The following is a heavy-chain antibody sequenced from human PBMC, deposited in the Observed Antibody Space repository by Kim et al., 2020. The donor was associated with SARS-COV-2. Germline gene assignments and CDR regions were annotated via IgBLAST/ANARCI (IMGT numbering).Heavy chain of an antibody. J-gene: IGHJ4*01. Sequence: GESLKISCKGSGYSFTSYWIVWVRQMPGKGLGGVGIFYPRDSYPRYSPSFKGQATIPPDKSTSTAYLLWGSLKPSDPALNYCSIWHNSSGGNDIDYLGHG. CDR1: GYSFTSYW. CDR3: SIWHNSSGGNDIDY. V-gene: IGHV5-51*01. D-gene: IGHD6-19*01. CDR2: FYPRDSYP.